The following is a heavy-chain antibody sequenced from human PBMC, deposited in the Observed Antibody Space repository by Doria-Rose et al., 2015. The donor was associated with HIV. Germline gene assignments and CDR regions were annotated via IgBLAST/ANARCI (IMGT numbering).Heavy chain of an antibody. V-gene: IGHV2-26*01. J-gene: IGHJ4*02. CDR2: IFADDER. Sequence: QITLKESGPVLVKPTETLTLTCTVSGVSLSSPGMGVSWIRQPPGKALEWLANIFADDERAYKTSLKSRLTISRVTSKSQVLLTMTDMDPVDTATYYCARIKSSRWYRKYYFDFWGQGTLVIVSA. CDR1: GVSLSSPGMG. CDR3: ARIKSSRWYRKYYFDF. D-gene: IGHD6-13*01.